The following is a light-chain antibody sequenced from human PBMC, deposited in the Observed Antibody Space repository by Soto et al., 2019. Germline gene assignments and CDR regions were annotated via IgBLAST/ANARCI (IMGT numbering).Light chain of an antibody. V-gene: IGKV1-27*01. Sequence: DIQMTQSPSSLSASVGDRVTITCRASQGISNYLAWYQQKPGKVPKLLIYAASTLQSGVPSRFSGSGSGTDVTLTISSLQPEDVATYYCQKYNSAPQLTFGGGTKVEIK. CDR1: QGISNY. CDR2: AAS. CDR3: QKYNSAPQLT. J-gene: IGKJ4*01.